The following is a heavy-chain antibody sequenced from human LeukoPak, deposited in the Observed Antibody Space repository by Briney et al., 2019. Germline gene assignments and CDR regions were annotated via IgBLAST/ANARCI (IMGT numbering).Heavy chain of an antibody. J-gene: IGHJ4*02. V-gene: IGHV4-34*01. CDR2: INHSGST. CDR1: GGSFSGYY. Sequence: SETLSLTCAVYGGSFSGYYWSWIRQPPGKGLEWIGEINHSGSTNYNPSLKSRVTISVDTSKNQFSLKLSSVTAADTAVYYCARGGKDYDYWGQGTLVTVSS. CDR3: ARGGKDYDY. D-gene: IGHD4-11*01.